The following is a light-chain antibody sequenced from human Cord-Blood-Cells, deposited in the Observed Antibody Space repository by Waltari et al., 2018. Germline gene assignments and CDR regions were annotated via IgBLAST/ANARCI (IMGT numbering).Light chain of an antibody. CDR3: QQYGSSQT. CDR2: GAS. Sequence: ETVLTQFPGTLSLSPGERANLSCRARQSVSSSYLSWYQQKPGQPPRLLIYGASSRTAGIPDRCGGSAAGTDFTLTSSRLEPEDFALYCCQQYGSSQTFGQGTKVEIK. V-gene: IGKV3-20*01. CDR1: QSVSSSY. J-gene: IGKJ1*01.